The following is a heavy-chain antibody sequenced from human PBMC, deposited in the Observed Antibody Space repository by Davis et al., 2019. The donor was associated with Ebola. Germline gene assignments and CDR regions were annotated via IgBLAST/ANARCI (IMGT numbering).Heavy chain of an antibody. Sequence: GESLKISCATSGFTFSVSAIHWVRQASGKGLEWVGRVRTKTNRYATAYAASVKGRFTVSRDDSKNTVYLQMNSLKTEDTAVYYCATSKSGTYANWGQGTLVTVSS. D-gene: IGHD1-26*01. V-gene: IGHV3-73*01. CDR2: VRTKTNRYAT. J-gene: IGHJ4*02. CDR3: ATSKSGTYAN. CDR1: GFTFSVSA.